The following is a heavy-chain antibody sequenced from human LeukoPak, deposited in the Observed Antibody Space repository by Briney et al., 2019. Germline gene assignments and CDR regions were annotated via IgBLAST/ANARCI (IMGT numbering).Heavy chain of an antibody. CDR3: ARDPIGGRPDYLDL. D-gene: IGHD3-10*01. J-gene: IGHJ4*02. CDR1: GFSLGTYA. CDR2: ISSDGSIT. Sequence: PGGSLRLSCTASGFSLGTYAMHWVRQAPDKGFEWVAVISSDGSITIYPDSMRGRFTISRDNSKNTLYLEMKSLRGVDTALYFCARDPIGGRPDYLDLWGQGTPVTVSS. V-gene: IGHV3-30*01.